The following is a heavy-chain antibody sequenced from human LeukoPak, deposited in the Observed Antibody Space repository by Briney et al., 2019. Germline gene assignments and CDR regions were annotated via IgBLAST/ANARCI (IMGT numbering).Heavy chain of an antibody. J-gene: IGHJ6*03. CDR2: ISSSGSTI. V-gene: IGHV3-11*04. CDR1: GGSISSSSYY. D-gene: IGHD3-10*01. Sequence: PSETLSLTCTVSGGSISSSSYYMSWIRQAPGKGLEWVSYISSSGSTIYYADSVKGRFTISRDNAKNSLYLQMNSLRAEDTAVYYCARVSYYGSGSWWAYYYYYMDVWGKGTTVTVSS. CDR3: ARVSYYGSGSWWAYYYYYMDV.